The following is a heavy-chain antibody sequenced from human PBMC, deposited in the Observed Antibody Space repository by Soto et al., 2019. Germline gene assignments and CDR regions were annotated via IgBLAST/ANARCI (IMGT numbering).Heavy chain of an antibody. D-gene: IGHD4-4*01. CDR1: GYSFINYW. CDR3: ATRDYSQFHLDS. CDR2: IAPSDSYA. Sequence: EVQLAQSGAELKRPGESLRISCKVSGYSFINYWITWVRQVPGKGLEWMGSIAPSDSYAKYSPSFQGHVTLSSDKSASTAYLQWSSLKASDSAIYYCATRDYSQFHLDSWGQGTLVTVSS. J-gene: IGHJ4*02. V-gene: IGHV5-10-1*03.